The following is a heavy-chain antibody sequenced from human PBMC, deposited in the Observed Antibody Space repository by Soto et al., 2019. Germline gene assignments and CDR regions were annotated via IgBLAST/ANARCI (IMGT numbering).Heavy chain of an antibody. CDR1: GFTFSDYY. V-gene: IGHV3-11*01. D-gene: IGHD3-22*01. CDR3: ARDHYYDNSGYYGSFDY. J-gene: IGHJ4*02. Sequence: PGGSLRLSCAASGFTFSDYYMSWIRQAPGKGLEWVSYISSSGSTIYYADSVKGRFTISRDNAKNSLYLQMNSLRAEDTAVYYCARDHYYDNSGYYGSFDYWGQGTLVTVSS. CDR2: ISSSGSTI.